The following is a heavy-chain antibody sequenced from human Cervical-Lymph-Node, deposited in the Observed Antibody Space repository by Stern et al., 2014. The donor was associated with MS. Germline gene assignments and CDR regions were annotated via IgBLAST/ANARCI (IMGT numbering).Heavy chain of an antibody. Sequence: QVQLQESGPGLVKPSQTLSLTCTVSGGSISSGSYYWSWIRQPAGKGLEWIGRIYTSGSTNYNPSLKSRGTISVDTSKNQFSLKLISVTAADTAVYYCARDCRLRYFDNYGMDVWGQGTTVTVSS. CDR3: ARDCRLRYFDNYGMDV. J-gene: IGHJ6*02. D-gene: IGHD3-9*01. V-gene: IGHV4-61*02. CDR1: GGSISSGSYY. CDR2: IYTSGST.